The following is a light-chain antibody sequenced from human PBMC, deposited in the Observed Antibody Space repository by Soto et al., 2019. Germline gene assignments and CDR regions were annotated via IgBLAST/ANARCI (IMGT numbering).Light chain of an antibody. Sequence: EIVLTQSPATLSLSPGERATLSCRASQSVSSYLAWYQQKPAHAPRLLILDASNRATYIPARSSRSGSGTDFTLTISSLEPEDFAVYYCLQRSGWPWTFGQGTKVEIK. CDR1: QSVSSY. J-gene: IGKJ1*01. V-gene: IGKV3-11*01. CDR3: LQRSGWPWT. CDR2: DAS.